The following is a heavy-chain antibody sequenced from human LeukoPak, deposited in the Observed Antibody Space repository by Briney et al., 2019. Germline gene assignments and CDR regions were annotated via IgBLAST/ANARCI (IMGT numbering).Heavy chain of an antibody. CDR3: AKSIAARRRANWFDP. CDR2: INHSGST. J-gene: IGHJ5*02. CDR1: GGSFSGYY. V-gene: IGHV4-34*01. D-gene: IGHD6-6*01. Sequence: PSETLSLTCAVYGGSFSGYYWSWIRQPPGKGLEWIGEINHSGSTNYNPSLKSRVIISVDTSKNQFSLKLSSVTAADTAVYYCAKSIAARRRANWFDPWGQGTLVTVSS.